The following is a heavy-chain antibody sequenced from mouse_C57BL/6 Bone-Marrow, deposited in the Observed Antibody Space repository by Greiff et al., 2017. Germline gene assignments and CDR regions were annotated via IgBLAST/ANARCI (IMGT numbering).Heavy chain of an antibody. D-gene: IGHD2-1*01. CDR3: AIYSGAMDY. CDR2: INPSTGGT. Sequence: VHVKQSGPELVKPGASVKISCKASGYSFTGYYMNWVKQSPEKSLEWIGEINPSTGGTTYNQKFKAKATLTVDKSSSTAYMQLKSLTSEDSAVYYCAIYSGAMDYWGQGTSVTVSS. V-gene: IGHV1-42*01. CDR1: GYSFTGYY. J-gene: IGHJ4*01.